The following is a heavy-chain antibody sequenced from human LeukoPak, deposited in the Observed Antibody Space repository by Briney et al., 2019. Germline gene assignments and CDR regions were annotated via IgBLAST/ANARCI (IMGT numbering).Heavy chain of an antibody. V-gene: IGHV3-21*01. CDR3: ARDIVVGPEYYYGMDV. J-gene: IGHJ6*02. Sequence: PGGSLRLSCAASGFTFSSYSMNWVRQAPGKGLEWVSSISSSSSYIYYADSVKGRFTISRDNAKNSLYLQMNSLGAEDTAVYYCARDIVVGPEYYYGMDVWGQGTTVTVSS. D-gene: IGHD2-15*01. CDR2: ISSSSSYI. CDR1: GFTFSSYS.